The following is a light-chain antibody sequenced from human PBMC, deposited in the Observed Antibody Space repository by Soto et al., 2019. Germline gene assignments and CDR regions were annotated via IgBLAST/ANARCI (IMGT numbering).Light chain of an antibody. CDR3: QSYDASLSAWV. Sequence: QPVLTQPPSVSGAPGQRVTISCTGSSSNIGAGYDVHWYQQLPGTAPKVLIHGDSNRPSGVPDRISGSKSGTSASLAITGLQAEDEADYYCQSYDASLSAWVFGGGTKLTVL. V-gene: IGLV1-40*01. CDR1: SSNIGAGYD. CDR2: GDS. J-gene: IGLJ3*02.